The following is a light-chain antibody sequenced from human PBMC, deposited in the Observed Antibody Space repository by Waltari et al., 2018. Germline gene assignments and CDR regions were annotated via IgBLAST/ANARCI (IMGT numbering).Light chain of an antibody. Sequence: QSVLTQPPSVSGAPGQRVTISCTGSSSNIGAGSDVYWYQQLPGTAPKLLIYADFNRPSGVPDRFSGSKSGTSASLAITGLQAEDEADYYCQSYDSSLSGSVFGGGTKLTVL. CDR1: SSNIGAGSD. V-gene: IGLV1-40*01. CDR3: QSYDSSLSGSV. CDR2: ADF. J-gene: IGLJ3*02.